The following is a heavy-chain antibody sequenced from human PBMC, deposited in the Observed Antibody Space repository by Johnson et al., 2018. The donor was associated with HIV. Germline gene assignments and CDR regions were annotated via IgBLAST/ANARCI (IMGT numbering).Heavy chain of an antibody. CDR1: GFTFSDYY. CDR2: ISSSGSTI. D-gene: IGHD2-15*01. V-gene: IGHV3-11*01. J-gene: IGHJ3*02. CDR3: VRGIVVVVAAGRADAFDI. Sequence: QVQLVESGGGVVRPGGSLRLSCAASGFTFSDYYMSWIRQAPGKGLEWVSYISSSGSTIYYADSVKGRFTISRDNAKNSLYLQMNSLRAEDTALYYCVRGIVVVVAAGRADAFDIWGQGTMVTVSS.